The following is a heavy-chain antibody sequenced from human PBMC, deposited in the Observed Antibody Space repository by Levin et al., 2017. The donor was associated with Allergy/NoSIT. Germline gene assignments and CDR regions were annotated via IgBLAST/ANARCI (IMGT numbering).Heavy chain of an antibody. D-gene: IGHD3-22*01. CDR2: IYYSGSTYSGST. J-gene: IGHJ3*02. CDR3: ARGSGYSNHDAFDI. CDR1: GGSISSGGYY. Sequence: SETLSLTCTVSGGSISSGGYYWTWIRQHPGKGLEWIGYIYYSGSTYSGSTYYNPSLKSRVTISVDTSKKQFSLKLSSMTAADTAVYYCARGSGYSNHDAFDIWGRGTMVTVSS. V-gene: IGHV4-31*03.